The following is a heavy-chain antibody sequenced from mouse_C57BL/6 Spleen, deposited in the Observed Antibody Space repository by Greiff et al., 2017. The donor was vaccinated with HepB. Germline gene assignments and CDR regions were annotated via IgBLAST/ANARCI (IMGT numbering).Heavy chain of an antibody. V-gene: IGHV1-72*01. Sequence: QVQLQQPGAELVKPGASVKLSCKASGYTFTSYWMHWVKQRPGRGLEWIGRIDPNSGGTKYNEKFKSKATLTVDKPSSTAYMQLSSLTSEDSAVYYGARGGRVNGRAVVAPMDYWGQGTSVTVSS. D-gene: IGHD1-1*01. CDR1: GYTFTSYW. CDR3: ARGGRVNGRAVVAPMDY. J-gene: IGHJ4*01. CDR2: IDPNSGGT.